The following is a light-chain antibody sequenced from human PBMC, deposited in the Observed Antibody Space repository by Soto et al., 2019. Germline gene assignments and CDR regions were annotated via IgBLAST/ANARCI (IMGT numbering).Light chain of an antibody. CDR1: TSNIGNNY. Sequence: QSVLPQPPSVSAAPGQTVAISCSGSTSNIGNNYVSWYQQLPEKAPKLLIYDTDKRPSGIPDRFSGSKSGTSATLGITGLQTGDEAEYYCAAWDSGLSAVVFGGGTKLTVL. CDR2: DTD. J-gene: IGLJ3*02. V-gene: IGLV1-51*01. CDR3: AAWDSGLSAVV.